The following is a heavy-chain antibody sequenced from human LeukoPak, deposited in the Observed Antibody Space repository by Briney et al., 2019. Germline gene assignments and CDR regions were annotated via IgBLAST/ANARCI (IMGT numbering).Heavy chain of an antibody. J-gene: IGHJ4*02. Sequence: GGSLRLSCAASGFTFSSYAMHWVRQAPGKGLEWVAVISYDGSNKYYADSVKGRFTISRDNSKNTLYLQMNSLRAEDTAVYYCAKAAVRYFDWLLSWGQGTLVTVSS. CDR1: GFTFSSYA. CDR3: AKAAVRYFDWLLS. CDR2: ISYDGSNK. V-gene: IGHV3-30*04. D-gene: IGHD3-9*01.